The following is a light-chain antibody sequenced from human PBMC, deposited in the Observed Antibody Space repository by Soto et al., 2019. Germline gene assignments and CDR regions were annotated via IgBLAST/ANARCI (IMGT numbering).Light chain of an antibody. CDR2: KNN. CDR1: SSNIGSNT. V-gene: IGLV1-44*01. CDR3: AAWDDSLNGYV. J-gene: IGLJ1*01. Sequence: QSVLTQPPSASGAPGQRVTISCSGSSSNIGSNTVNWYQQLPGTAPKLLIYKNNQRPSGVPVRFSGSKSGTSASLAISGLQSEDGADYYCAAWDDSLNGYVFGTGTKLTVL.